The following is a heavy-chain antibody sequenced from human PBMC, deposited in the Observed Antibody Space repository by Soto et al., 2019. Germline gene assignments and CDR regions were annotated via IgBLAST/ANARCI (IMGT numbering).Heavy chain of an antibody. V-gene: IGHV1-46*03. CDR1: GYTFTSYY. D-gene: IGHD2-2*01. J-gene: IGHJ5*02. CDR3: ARGGVVVRAAIGSLNWFDP. Sequence: QVQLVQSGAEVKKPGASVKVSCKASGYTFTSYYMHWVRQAPGQGLEWMGIINPSGGSTSYAQKFQGRVSMTRDTSTSTVYMELSSLRSEDTAVYYCARGGVVVRAAIGSLNWFDPWGQGTLVTVSS. CDR2: INPSGGST.